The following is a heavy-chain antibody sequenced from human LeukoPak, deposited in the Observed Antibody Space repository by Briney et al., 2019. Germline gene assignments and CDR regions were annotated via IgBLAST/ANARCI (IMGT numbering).Heavy chain of an antibody. Sequence: SETLSLTCAVYGGSFSGYYWSWIRQPPGKGLEWIGEINHSGSTNYNPSLKSRVTISVDTSKNQFSLKLSSVTAADTAVYYCATGGFMVRGVLDYWVQGTLVTVSS. CDR3: ATGGFMVRGVLDY. J-gene: IGHJ4*02. CDR2: INHSGST. D-gene: IGHD3-10*01. V-gene: IGHV4-34*01. CDR1: GGSFSGYY.